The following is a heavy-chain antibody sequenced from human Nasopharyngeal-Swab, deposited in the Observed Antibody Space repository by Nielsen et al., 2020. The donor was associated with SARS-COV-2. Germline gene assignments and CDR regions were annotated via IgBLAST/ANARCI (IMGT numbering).Heavy chain of an antibody. D-gene: IGHD2-15*01. Sequence: WIRQPPGKGLVWVSRINSDGSIIDYADSVKGRFTISRDNVRNTLNLQMNSLRAEDTALYYCVCGETTPSDYWGQGTLVTVSS. J-gene: IGHJ4*02. V-gene: IGHV3-74*01. CDR2: INSDGSII. CDR3: VCGETTPSDY.